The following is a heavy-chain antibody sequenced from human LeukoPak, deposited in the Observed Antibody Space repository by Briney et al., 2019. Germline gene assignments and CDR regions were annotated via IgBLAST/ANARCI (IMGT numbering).Heavy chain of an antibody. CDR2: IYTSGST. D-gene: IGHD3-10*01. CDR3: ARLWFGEVPPLYYYYYMDV. Sequence: SETLSLTCTVSGGSISSGSYYWSWIRQPAGKGLEWIGRIYTSGSTNYNPSLKSRVTISVDTSKNQFSLKLSSVTAADTAVDYCARLWFGEVPPLYYYYYMDVWGKGTTVTVSS. J-gene: IGHJ6*03. V-gene: IGHV4-61*02. CDR1: GGSISSGSYY.